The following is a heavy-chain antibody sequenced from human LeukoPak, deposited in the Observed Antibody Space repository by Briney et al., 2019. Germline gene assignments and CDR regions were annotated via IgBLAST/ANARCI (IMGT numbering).Heavy chain of an antibody. CDR3: ATDLFVPAALFDY. D-gene: IGHD2-2*01. Sequence: ASVKVSCKVSGYTLTELSMHWVRQAPGKGLEWMGGFDPEDGETIYAQKFQGRVTMTEDTSTDTAYMELSSLGSEDTAVYYCATDLFVPAALFDYWGQGTLVTVSS. V-gene: IGHV1-24*01. CDR2: FDPEDGET. J-gene: IGHJ4*02. CDR1: GYTLTELS.